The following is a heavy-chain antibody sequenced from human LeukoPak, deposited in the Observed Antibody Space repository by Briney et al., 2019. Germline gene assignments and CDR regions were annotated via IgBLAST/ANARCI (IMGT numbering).Heavy chain of an antibody. V-gene: IGHV1-69*05. J-gene: IGHJ4*02. CDR2: IIPIFGTA. Sequence: SVKVSCKASGGTSSSYAISWVRQAPGQGLEWMGGIIPIFGTANYAQKLQGRVTMTTDTSTSTAYMELRSLRSDDTAVYYCARGGAAAGIDYWGQGTLVTVSS. CDR1: GGTSSSYA. CDR3: ARGGAAAGIDY. D-gene: IGHD6-13*01.